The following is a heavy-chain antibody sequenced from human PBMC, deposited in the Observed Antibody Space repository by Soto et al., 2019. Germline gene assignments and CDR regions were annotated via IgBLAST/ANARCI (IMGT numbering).Heavy chain of an antibody. CDR3: ARGGVATNYFDY. Sequence: QVQLQESGPGLVKPSQTLSLTCTVSSGSISSGGYYWSWIRQHPGKGLEWIGYIYYSGSTYYNPSLKSRVTISVDTSKNQFSLKLSSVTAADTAVYYCARGGVATNYFDYWGQGTLVTVSS. D-gene: IGHD5-12*01. CDR1: SGSISSGGYY. J-gene: IGHJ4*02. CDR2: IYYSGST. V-gene: IGHV4-31*03.